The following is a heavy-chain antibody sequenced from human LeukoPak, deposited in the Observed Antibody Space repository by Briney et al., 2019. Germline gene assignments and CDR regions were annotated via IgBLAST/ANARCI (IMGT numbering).Heavy chain of an antibody. Sequence: GGSLRLSCAASGFTVSSNYMSWVRQAPGKGLEWVSVIYSGGSTYYADSVKGRFTISRDNSKNTLYLQMNSLRAEDTAVYYCARRIVGATFDYWGQGTLVTVSS. D-gene: IGHD1-26*01. CDR1: GFTVSSNY. CDR3: ARRIVGATFDY. V-gene: IGHV3-66*04. CDR2: IYSGGST. J-gene: IGHJ4*02.